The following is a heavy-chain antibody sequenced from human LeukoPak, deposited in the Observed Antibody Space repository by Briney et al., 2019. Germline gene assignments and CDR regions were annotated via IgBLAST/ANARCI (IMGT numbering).Heavy chain of an antibody. V-gene: IGHV3-23*01. Sequence: GGSLRLSCAASEFTFSSYAMSWVRQAPGKGLEWVSAISGSGGSTYYADSVKGRFTISRDNSKNTLYLQMNSLRAEDTAVYYCATRGGWHVDFDYWGQGTLVTVSA. J-gene: IGHJ4*02. CDR2: ISGSGGST. CDR1: EFTFSSYA. CDR3: ATRGGWHVDFDY. D-gene: IGHD6-19*01.